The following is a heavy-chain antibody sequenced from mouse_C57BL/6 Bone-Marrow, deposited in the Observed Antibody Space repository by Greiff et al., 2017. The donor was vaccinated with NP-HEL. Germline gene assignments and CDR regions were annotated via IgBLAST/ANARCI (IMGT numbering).Heavy chain of an antibody. D-gene: IGHD2-4*01. CDR3: AREGNYDYDGGYYAMDY. CDR1: GYTFTSYW. Sequence: QVQLKQPGAELVRPGTSVKLSCKASGYTFTSYWMHWVKQRPGQGLEWIGVIDPSDSYTNYTQKFKGKATLTVDTSSSTAYMQLSSLTSEDSAVYYCAREGNYDYDGGYYAMDYWGQGTSVTVSS. V-gene: IGHV1-59*01. CDR2: IDPSDSYT. J-gene: IGHJ4*01.